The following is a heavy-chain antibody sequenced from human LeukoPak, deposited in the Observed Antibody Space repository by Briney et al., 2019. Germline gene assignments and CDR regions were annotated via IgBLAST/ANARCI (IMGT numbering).Heavy chain of an antibody. CDR1: GGSISSGDYY. D-gene: IGHD1-26*01. CDR3: AGDQSGSLGLVDY. Sequence: PSETLSLTCTVSGGSISSGDYYWSWIRQPPGKGLEWIGYIYYSGSTYYNPSLKSRVTISVDTSKNQFSLKLSSVTAADTAVYYCAGDQSGSLGLVDYWGQGTLVTVSS. J-gene: IGHJ4*02. CDR2: IYYSGST. V-gene: IGHV4-30-4*01.